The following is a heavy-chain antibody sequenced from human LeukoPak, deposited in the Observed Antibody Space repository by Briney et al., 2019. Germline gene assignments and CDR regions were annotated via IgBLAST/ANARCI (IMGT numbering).Heavy chain of an antibody. CDR3: ATYYDSSGYYPGAFDI. CDR2: IYYSGST. CDR1: GGSISSYY. D-gene: IGHD3-22*01. V-gene: IGHV4-59*01. Sequence: PSETLSLTCTVSGGSISSYYWSWIWQPPGKGLEWIGYIYYSGSTNYNPSLKSRVTISVDTSKNQFSLKLSSVTAADTAVYYCATYYDSSGYYPGAFDIWGQGTMVTVSS. J-gene: IGHJ3*02.